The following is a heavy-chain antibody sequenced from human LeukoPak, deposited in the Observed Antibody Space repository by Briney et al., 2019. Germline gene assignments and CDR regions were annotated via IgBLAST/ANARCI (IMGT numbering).Heavy chain of an antibody. V-gene: IGHV5-51*01. CDR2: IYPGDSDT. D-gene: IGHD2-2*01. CDR3: ARRGYQLPGVYAFDI. Sequence: GESLKISCKGSGYSFTSYWIGWVRQMPGKGLEWMGIIYPGDSDTRYSPSFQGQVTISADKSISTAYLQWSSLKASDTAMYYCARRGYQLPGVYAFDIWGQGTMVTVSS. J-gene: IGHJ3*02. CDR1: GYSFTSYW.